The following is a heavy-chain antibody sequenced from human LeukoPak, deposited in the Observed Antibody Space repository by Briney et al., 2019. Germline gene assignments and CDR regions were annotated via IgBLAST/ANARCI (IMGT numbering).Heavy chain of an antibody. CDR2: IYSGGGT. V-gene: IGHV3-53*01. D-gene: IGHD2-15*01. Sequence: PGGSLRLSCAASGFTVSNKYMYWVRQAPGKGLEWVSVIYSGGGTYYADSVKGRSTISRDNSKNTLYFQMNSLRAEDTAVYYCAAGRGGVFDYWGQGTLVTVSS. CDR1: GFTVSNKY. J-gene: IGHJ4*02. CDR3: AAGRGGVFDY.